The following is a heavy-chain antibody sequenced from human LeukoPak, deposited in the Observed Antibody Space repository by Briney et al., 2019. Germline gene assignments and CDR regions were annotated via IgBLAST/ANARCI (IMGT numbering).Heavy chain of an antibody. Sequence: PGGSLRLSCAASGFTFSSYAMSWVRQAPGKGLEWVSAISGSGGSTYYADSVKGRFTISRDNSKNTLFLQMDRLRAEDTAVYFCAKRGVVVRVFLVGFHKEAYYFDSWGQGAQVTVSS. CDR2: ISGSGGST. J-gene: IGHJ4*02. D-gene: IGHD3-16*02. V-gene: IGHV3-23*01. CDR1: GFTFSSYA. CDR3: AKRGVVVRVFLVGFHKEAYYFDS.